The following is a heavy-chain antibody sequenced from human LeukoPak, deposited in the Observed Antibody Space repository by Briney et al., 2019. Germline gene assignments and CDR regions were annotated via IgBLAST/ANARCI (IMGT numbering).Heavy chain of an antibody. D-gene: IGHD3-22*01. CDR2: TSSSSSYI. V-gene: IGHV3-21*01. Sequence: GGSLRLSCAASGFSFSSYSMNWVRQAPGKGLEWASSTSSSSSYIYYADSLKGRFTISRDNAKNSLYLQMNSLRAEDTAVYYCARSGYYYDSSGYYFNWYFDPWGRGTLVTVSS. CDR1: GFSFSSYS. J-gene: IGHJ2*01. CDR3: ARSGYYYDSSGYYFNWYFDP.